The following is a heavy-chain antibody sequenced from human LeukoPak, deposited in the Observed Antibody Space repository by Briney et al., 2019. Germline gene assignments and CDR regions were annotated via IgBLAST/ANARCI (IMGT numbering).Heavy chain of an antibody. V-gene: IGHV1-2*02. CDR3: ATNGPPDQSTVTTMGWFDP. CDR2: INPNSGGT. CDR1: GYTFTGYY. Sequence: VASVKVSCKASGYTFTGYYMHWVRQAPGQGLEWMGWINPNSGGTNYAQKFQGRVTMTRDTSISTAYMELSRLRSDDTAVYYCATNGPPDQSTVTTMGWFDPWGQGTLVTVSS. D-gene: IGHD4-17*01. J-gene: IGHJ5*02.